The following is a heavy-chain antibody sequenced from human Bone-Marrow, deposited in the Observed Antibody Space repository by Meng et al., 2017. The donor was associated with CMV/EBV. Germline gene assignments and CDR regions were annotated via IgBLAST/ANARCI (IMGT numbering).Heavy chain of an antibody. CDR2: ISSSSRYI. D-gene: IGHD1-26*01. CDR1: GFIFSGYS. J-gene: IGHJ4*02. Sequence: GESLKISCAASGFIFSGYSMNWVRQAPGKGLEWVSMISSSSRYIYYADSVKGRFTISRDNANNLLYLQMNSLTAEDTAFYYCATREGMGHTVDWGQGKLVNVYS. V-gene: IGHV3-21*01. CDR3: ATREGMGHTVD.